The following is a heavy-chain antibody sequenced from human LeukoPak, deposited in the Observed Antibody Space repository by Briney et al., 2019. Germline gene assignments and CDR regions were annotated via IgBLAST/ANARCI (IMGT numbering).Heavy chain of an antibody. V-gene: IGHV3-30*04. Sequence: GGSLRLSCAASGFTFSSYAIHWVRQAPGKGLEWVAVISYDGSNKNYADSVKGRFSISRDNSKNTLYLQMNILRAEDTAVYYCARRATSERGHSYGLDYWGQGTLVTVSS. CDR2: ISYDGSNK. J-gene: IGHJ4*02. D-gene: IGHD5-18*01. CDR1: GFTFSSYA. CDR3: ARRATSERGHSYGLDY.